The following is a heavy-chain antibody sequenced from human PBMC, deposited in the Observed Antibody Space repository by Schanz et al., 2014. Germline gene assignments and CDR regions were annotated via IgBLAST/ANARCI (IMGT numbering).Heavy chain of an antibody. CDR2: VSSDGNND. CDR1: GFTFSTHA. CDR3: AKTLFPGGTQTFGN. V-gene: IGHV3-30*18. Sequence: VQLVESGGGVVQPGRSLRLSCAASGFTFSTHAMHWVRQAPGKGLEWVALVSSDGNNDYYTDSVKGRFTISRDNSKNTVHLQMNSLRAEDTAVYYCAKTLFPGGTQTFGNWGRGTLVTVS. D-gene: IGHD2-8*02. J-gene: IGHJ4*02.